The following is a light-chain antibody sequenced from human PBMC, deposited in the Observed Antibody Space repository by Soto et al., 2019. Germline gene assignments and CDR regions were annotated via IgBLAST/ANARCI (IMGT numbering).Light chain of an antibody. J-gene: IGKJ1*01. CDR1: QSLLHSNGYNY. Sequence: DIVMTQSPLSLPVTPGEPASISCRSSQSLLHSNGYNYLDWYLQKPGXSPXLLIYLGSNRASGVPDRFSGSGSGTDFTLKISRVEAEDVGFDDCTQVLQTWTFGQGTKVDI. CDR2: LGS. CDR3: TQVLQTWT. V-gene: IGKV2-28*01.